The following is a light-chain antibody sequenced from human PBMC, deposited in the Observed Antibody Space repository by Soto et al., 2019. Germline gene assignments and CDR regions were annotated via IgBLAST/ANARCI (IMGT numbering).Light chain of an antibody. CDR3: QQYSTYPAWT. J-gene: IGKJ1*01. CDR1: QNINDW. V-gene: IGKV1-5*03. CDR2: RAS. Sequence: DIQMTQSPSTLSASVGDRVTITCRASQNINDWLAWYQQKPGKAPKFLIYRASSLVSGVPSRFSGSGSGTEFIFTISSLQPDDFATYYCQQYSTYPAWTFGQGTRWKSN.